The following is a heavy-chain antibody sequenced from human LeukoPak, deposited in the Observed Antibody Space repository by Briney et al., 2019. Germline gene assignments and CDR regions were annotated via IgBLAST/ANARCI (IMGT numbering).Heavy chain of an antibody. J-gene: IGHJ4*02. Sequence: GGSLRLSCAVSGFTFSSRMMHWVRQAPGKGLVWVALIKDDGTTNYADSVRGRFTASRDDAKNTVYLQMSSLRADDTAVYYCHPLSYVSNWGQGTLVTVSA. D-gene: IGHD3-22*01. V-gene: IGHV3-74*01. CDR3: HPLSYVSN. CDR1: GFTFSSRM. CDR2: IKDDGTT.